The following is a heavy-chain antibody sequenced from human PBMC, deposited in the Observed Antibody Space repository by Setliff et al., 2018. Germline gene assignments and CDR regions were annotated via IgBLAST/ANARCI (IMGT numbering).Heavy chain of an antibody. CDR3: ARTCSGSGCYAGLES. V-gene: IGHV3-33*08. CDR1: GFTFSTYR. J-gene: IGHJ4*02. D-gene: IGHD2-15*01. Sequence: GGSLRLSCAASGFTFSTYRMHWVRQAPGKGLEWVAVIWEDGGNKYHADSVKGRFTISRDNANNLLYLQMDSLRAEDTAVYYCARTCSGSGCYAGLESWGQGTPVTVSS. CDR2: IWEDGGNK.